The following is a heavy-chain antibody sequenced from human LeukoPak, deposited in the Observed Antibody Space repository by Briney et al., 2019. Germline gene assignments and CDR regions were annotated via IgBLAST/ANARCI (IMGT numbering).Heavy chain of an antibody. CDR3: ARDAPYSSSSGTFDC. CDR2: MYSSGST. D-gene: IGHD6-6*01. CDR1: GGSISSYY. Sequence: SETLSLTCTVSGGSISSYYWSWIRQPAWKGLEWIGRMYSSGSTKYNPSLKSRVTMSLDTSKNQFSLNLRSVTAADTAVYFCARDAPYSSSSGTFDCWGQGTLVTVSS. J-gene: IGHJ4*02. V-gene: IGHV4-4*07.